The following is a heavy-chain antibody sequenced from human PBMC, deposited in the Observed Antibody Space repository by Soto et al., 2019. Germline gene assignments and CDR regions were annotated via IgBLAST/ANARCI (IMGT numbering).Heavy chain of an antibody. D-gene: IGHD1-20*01. Sequence: ESGGGVVQPGRSLRLSCAASGFTFSSYGMHWVRQAPGKGLEWVAVISYDGSNKYYADSVKGRFTISRDNSKNTLYLQMNSLRAEDTAVYYCAKDGDNYDYYYGMDVWGQGTTVTVSS. CDR2: ISYDGSNK. CDR1: GFTFSSYG. CDR3: AKDGDNYDYYYGMDV. J-gene: IGHJ6*02. V-gene: IGHV3-30*18.